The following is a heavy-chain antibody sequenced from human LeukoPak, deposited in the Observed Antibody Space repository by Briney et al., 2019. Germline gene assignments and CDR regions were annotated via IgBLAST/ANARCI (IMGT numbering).Heavy chain of an antibody. CDR3: ARGTSYSSPLPLDY. V-gene: IGHV4-59*01. CDR1: GGSISSYY. J-gene: IGHJ4*02. CDR2: IYYSGST. D-gene: IGHD6-13*01. Sequence: SETLSLTRTVSGGSISSYYWSWIRQPPGKGLEWIGYIYYSGSTNYNPSLKSRVTISVDTSKNQFSLKLSSVTAADTAVYYCARGTSYSSPLPLDYWGQGTLVTVSS.